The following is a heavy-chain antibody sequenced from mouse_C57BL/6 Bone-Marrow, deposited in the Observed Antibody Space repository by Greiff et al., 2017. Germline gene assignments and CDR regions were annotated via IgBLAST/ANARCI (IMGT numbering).Heavy chain of an antibody. J-gene: IGHJ3*01. CDR1: GYTFTRYW. CDR3: ARWGGYYAVGCAY. Sequence: QVQLQQSGAELMKPGASVKLSCKATGYTFTRYWIEWVKQRPGHGLEWIGEILPGSGSTNYNEKFKGKATFTADTSSNPAYMQLSSLTTEDSAIYYCARWGGYYAVGCAYWGQGTLVTVSA. D-gene: IGHD2-3*01. CDR2: ILPGSGST. V-gene: IGHV1-9*01.